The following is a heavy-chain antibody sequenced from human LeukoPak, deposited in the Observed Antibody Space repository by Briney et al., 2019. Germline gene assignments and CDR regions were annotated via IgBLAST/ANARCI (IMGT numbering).Heavy chain of an antibody. J-gene: IGHJ6*04. CDR2: IYHSGST. D-gene: IGHD6-13*01. CDR1: GGSISSSNW. V-gene: IGHV4-4*02. CDR3: AREYSSSWYGYYYYGMDV. Sequence: PSGTLSLTCAVSGGSISSSNWWSWVRQPPGKGLEWIGEIYHSGSTNYNPSLKSRVTISVDKSKNQFSLKLSSVTAADTAVYYCAREYSSSWYGYYYYGMDVWGKGTTVTVSS.